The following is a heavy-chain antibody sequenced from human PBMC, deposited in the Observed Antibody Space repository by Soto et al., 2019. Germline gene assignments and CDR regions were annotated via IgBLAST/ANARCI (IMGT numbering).Heavy chain of an antibody. J-gene: IGHJ6*02. D-gene: IGHD2-15*01. V-gene: IGHV1-3*01. Sequence: QVQLVQSGAEVKKPGASVKVSCKASGYTFTSYAMHWVRQAPGQRLDWMGWLNDGNGNTNYSQKFQGRVTIIRDTSASTAYMELSSLRSEATAVYYCARDIGYCSGGICSYYYYCMDVWGQGATVTVSS. CDR3: ARDIGYCSGGICSYYYYCMDV. CDR1: GYTFTSYA. CDR2: LNDGNGNT.